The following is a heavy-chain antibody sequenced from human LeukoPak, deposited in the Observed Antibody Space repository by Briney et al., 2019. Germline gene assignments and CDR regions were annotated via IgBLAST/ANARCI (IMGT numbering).Heavy chain of an antibody. V-gene: IGHV4-59*01. Sequence: PSETLSLTCTVSGGSISSYYWSWIRQPPGKGVEWIGYIYYSGSNNYNPSLKSRVTISVDTSKNQFSLKLRSVTAADTAVYYCARGVHPGWVLLFLEYQLFDYCGQGTLFTVSS. D-gene: IGHD3-3*01. CDR3: ARGVHPGWVLLFLEYQLFDY. J-gene: IGHJ4*02. CDR2: IYYSGSN. CDR1: GGSISSYY.